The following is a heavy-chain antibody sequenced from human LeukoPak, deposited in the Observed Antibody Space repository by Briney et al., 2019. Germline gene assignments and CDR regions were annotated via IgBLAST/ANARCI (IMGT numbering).Heavy chain of an antibody. J-gene: IGHJ6*03. V-gene: IGHV4-59*01. Sequence: PSETLSLTCTVSDGSMSPYYRSWIRQSPGKGLEWIAYIFHNGNTKYNPSLWSRVTISIDTSRNQVFLNLNSVTVADTAVYYCARGGYYYLDVWGKGTTVTVSS. CDR2: IFHNGNT. CDR1: DGSMSPYY. CDR3: ARGGYYYLDV.